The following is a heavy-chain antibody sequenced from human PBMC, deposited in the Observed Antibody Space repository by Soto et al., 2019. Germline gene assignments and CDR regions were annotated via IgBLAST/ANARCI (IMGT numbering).Heavy chain of an antibody. V-gene: IGHV3-7*01. Sequence: GGCLTPSSATSGFTFSSYWMSGVRPAPGKGLEWVANIKQDGSEKYYVDSVKGRFTISRDNAKNSLYLQMNSLRAEDTAVYYCARDSRANGLDTIFGVVIIMAHYYYMDAWGKGTTVTVSS. CDR2: IKQDGSEK. CDR3: ARDSRANGLDTIFGVVIIMAHYYYMDA. CDR1: GFTFSSYW. J-gene: IGHJ6*03. D-gene: IGHD3-3*01.